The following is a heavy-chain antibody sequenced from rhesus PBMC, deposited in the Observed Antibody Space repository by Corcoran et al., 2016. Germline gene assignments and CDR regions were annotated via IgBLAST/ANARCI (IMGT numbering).Heavy chain of an antibody. D-gene: IGHD6-25*01. CDR2: IFGSIGST. CDR1: GGSISGGYG. CDR3: ARGGRQLEIVFDY. Sequence: QLQLQESGPGLVKPSETLSLTCAVSGGSISGGYGWSWIRQPPGKGLEWIGHIFGSIGSTYYNPSLKSRVTISTDTSKNQCSLRLRSVPAADTAVYYCARGGRQLEIVFDYWGQGVLVTVSS. V-gene: IGHV4S7*01. J-gene: IGHJ4*01.